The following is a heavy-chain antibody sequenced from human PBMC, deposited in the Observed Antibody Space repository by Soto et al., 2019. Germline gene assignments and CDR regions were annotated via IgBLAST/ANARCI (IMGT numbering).Heavy chain of an antibody. CDR3: ARADDYGDPNDAFDI. D-gene: IGHD4-17*01. CDR2: IWYDGSNK. V-gene: IGHV3-33*01. J-gene: IGHJ3*02. Sequence: QVQLVESGGGVVQPGRSLRLSCAASGFTFSSYGMHWVRQAPGKGLEWVAVIWYDGSNKYYADSVKVRFTISRDNSKNTLDLQVNSLRAEDTAVYYCARADDYGDPNDAFDIWGQGTMVTVSS. CDR1: GFTFSSYG.